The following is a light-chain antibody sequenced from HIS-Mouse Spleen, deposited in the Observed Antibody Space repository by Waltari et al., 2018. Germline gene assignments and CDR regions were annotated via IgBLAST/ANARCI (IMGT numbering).Light chain of an antibody. CDR1: SSDVVGYNY. Sequence: QSALSQRRPVSESPEQSLTISRTGTSSDVVGYNYVSWYQQHAAKALILMIDDASQRPSGVPDRFSGSKSGNTASPTSSGVPAEDEADYYCCSYAGSYPLVFGAGTKLTVL. V-gene: IGLV2-11*01. CDR2: DAS. J-gene: IGLJ2*01. CDR3: CSYAGSYPLV.